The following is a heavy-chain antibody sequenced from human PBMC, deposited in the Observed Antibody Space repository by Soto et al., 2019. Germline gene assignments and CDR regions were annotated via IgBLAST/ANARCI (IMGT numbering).Heavy chain of an antibody. CDR1: GFTFTRYI. J-gene: IGHJ4*02. CDR3: ARESEDLTSNFDY. Sequence: EVQLVESGGGLVKPGGSLRLSCAASGFTFTRYIMNWVRQAPGKGLEWVSSISSTTNYIYYADSMKGRFTVSRDNAENSVYLEMNSLSAEDTAVYYCARESEDLTSNFDYWGQGTLVTVSS. CDR2: ISSTTNYI. V-gene: IGHV3-21*01.